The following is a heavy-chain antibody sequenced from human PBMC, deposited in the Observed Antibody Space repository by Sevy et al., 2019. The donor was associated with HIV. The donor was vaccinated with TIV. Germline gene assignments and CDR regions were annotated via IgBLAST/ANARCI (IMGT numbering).Heavy chain of an antibody. V-gene: IGHV3-30*04. CDR2: ISFDGRKT. J-gene: IGHJ4*02. CDR1: GFTFSSHA. Sequence: GGSLRLSCAASGFTFSSHAFHWVRQAPGKGLEWVAVISFDGRKTDYANSVKGRFTISKDNSKNTLHLRMSRLRGDDTAVYYYARDLRVDLDYWGQGTLVTVSS. CDR3: ARDLRVDLDY.